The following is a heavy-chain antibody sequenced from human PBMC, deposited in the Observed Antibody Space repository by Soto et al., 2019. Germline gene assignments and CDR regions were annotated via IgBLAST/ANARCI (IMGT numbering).Heavy chain of an antibody. CDR2: IIPIFGTP. CDR3: AKRQGTGAAAKNFDF. Sequence: SVKVSCKASGVTFTRQDMRWVRQAPGQGLEWMGGIIPIFGTPQYAEKFQDRVTITADESTSTAYMELSSLRAEDTAVYFCAKRQGTGAAAKNFDFWGQGTLVTVSS. V-gene: IGHV1-69*13. CDR1: GVTFTRQD. J-gene: IGHJ4*02. D-gene: IGHD6-13*01.